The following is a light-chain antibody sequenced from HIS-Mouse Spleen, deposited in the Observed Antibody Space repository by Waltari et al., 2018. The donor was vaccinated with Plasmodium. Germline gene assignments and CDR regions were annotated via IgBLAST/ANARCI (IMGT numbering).Light chain of an antibody. CDR1: SSDVGGYNY. J-gene: IGLJ2*01. CDR3: SSYAGSNNLV. CDR2: EVS. Sequence: QSALTQPPSASGSPGQSVTISCTGTSSDVGGYNYVSWDQQHPGKAPKLMMYEVSKRPSGAPDRCAGSKSGNTATLTVSGLQAEDEADYYCSSYAGSNNLVFGGGTKLTVL. V-gene: IGLV2-8*01.